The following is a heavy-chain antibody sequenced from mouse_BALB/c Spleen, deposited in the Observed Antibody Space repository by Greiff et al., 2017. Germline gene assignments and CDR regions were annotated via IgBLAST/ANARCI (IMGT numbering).Heavy chain of an antibody. CDR3: TRGEVRDAMDY. CDR2: ISSGGSYT. D-gene: IGHD2-14*01. Sequence: EVKVVESGGGLVKPGGSLKLSCAASGFTFSSYTMSWVRQTPEKRLEWVATISSGGSYTYYPDSVKGRFTISRDNAKNTLYLQMSSLKSEDTAMYYCTRGEVRDAMDYWGQGTSVTVSS. V-gene: IGHV5-6-4*01. J-gene: IGHJ4*01. CDR1: GFTFSSYT.